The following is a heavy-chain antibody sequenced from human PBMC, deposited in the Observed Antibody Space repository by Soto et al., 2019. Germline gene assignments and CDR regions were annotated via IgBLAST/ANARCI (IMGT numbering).Heavy chain of an antibody. CDR1: GGSISSSNW. D-gene: IGHD3-10*01. CDR3: ARNHYGSGSPGDYYGMDV. V-gene: IGHV4-4*02. CDR2: IYHSGST. Sequence: QVQLQESGPGLVKPSGTLSLTCAVSGGSISSSNWWSWVRQPPGKGLEWIGEIYHSGSTSYNPSLKSRVTISVDKSRNQFSLKLSSVTAADTAVYYCARNHYGSGSPGDYYGMDVWGQGTTVTVSS. J-gene: IGHJ6*02.